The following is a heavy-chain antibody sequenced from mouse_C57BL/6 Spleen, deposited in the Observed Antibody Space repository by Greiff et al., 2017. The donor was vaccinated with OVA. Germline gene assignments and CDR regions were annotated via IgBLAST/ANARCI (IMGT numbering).Heavy chain of an antibody. D-gene: IGHD1-1*01. CDR2: IYPGSGNT. CDR3: ARDHYYGSSYGYFDV. V-gene: IGHV1-76*01. J-gene: IGHJ1*03. Sequence: VQLQQSGAELVRPGASVKLSCKASGYTFTDYYINWVKQRPGQGLEWIARIYPGSGNTYYNEKFKGKATLTAEKSSSTAYMQLSSLTSEDSAVYFCARDHYYGSSYGYFDVWGTGTTVTVSS. CDR1: GYTFTDYY.